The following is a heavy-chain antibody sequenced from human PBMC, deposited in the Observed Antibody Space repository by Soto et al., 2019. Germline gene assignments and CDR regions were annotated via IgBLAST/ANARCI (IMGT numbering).Heavy chain of an antibody. Sequence: QVQLQQWGAGLLKPSETLSLTCAVYGGFVSSGSYYWSWIRQPPGKGLEWIGEMSHSGGTHFNPSLKSRATISVDTSKNQFSRMMSSVTAADTALYYCARVERGTATTVVDAFDIWGPGTMVTVSS. V-gene: IGHV4-34*01. CDR1: GGFVSSGSYY. CDR2: MSHSGGT. CDR3: ARVERGTATTVVDAFDI. J-gene: IGHJ3*02. D-gene: IGHD1-1*01.